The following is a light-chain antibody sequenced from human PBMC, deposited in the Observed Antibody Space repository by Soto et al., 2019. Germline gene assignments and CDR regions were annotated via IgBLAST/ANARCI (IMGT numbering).Light chain of an antibody. CDR3: SSYIGSGACTVA. Sequence: QSALTQPASVSGSPGQSITISCAGSSNDVGGYNFVSWYQQHPGKAPKLVIYDVTYRPSGVSNRFSGSRSGNTASLTISGLQSEDEADYYCSSYIGSGACTVAFGGGTKVTVL. V-gene: IGLV2-14*03. J-gene: IGLJ2*01. CDR1: SNDVGGYNF. CDR2: DVT.